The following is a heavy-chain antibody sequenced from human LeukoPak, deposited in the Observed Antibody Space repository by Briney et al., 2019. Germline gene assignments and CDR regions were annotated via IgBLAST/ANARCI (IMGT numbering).Heavy chain of an antibody. CDR3: ARHDGRDQYYFDY. J-gene: IGHJ4*02. Sequence: SETLSLTCTVSGGSISSSSYYWGWIRQPPGKGLEWIGSIYYSGSTYYNPSLKSRVTISVDTSKSQFSLKLSSVTAADTAVYCCARHDGRDQYYFDYWGQGTLVTVSS. CDR2: IYYSGST. CDR1: GGSISSSSYY. V-gene: IGHV4-39*01. D-gene: IGHD2-2*01.